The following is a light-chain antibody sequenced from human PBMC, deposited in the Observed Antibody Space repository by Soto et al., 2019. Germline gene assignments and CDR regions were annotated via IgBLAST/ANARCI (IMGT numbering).Light chain of an antibody. CDR3: QQYGSSST. J-gene: IGKJ5*01. Sequence: ELVMTQSPATLSVSPGERATLSCRASQSVSSSYLAWYQQKPGQAPRLLIYGASSRPTGIPDRFSGSGSGTDFTLTISRLEPEDFAVYYCQQYGSSSTFGQGTRLEIK. CDR2: GAS. CDR1: QSVSSSY. V-gene: IGKV3-20*01.